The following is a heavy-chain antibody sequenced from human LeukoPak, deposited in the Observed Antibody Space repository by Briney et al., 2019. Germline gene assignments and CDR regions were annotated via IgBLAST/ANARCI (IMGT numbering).Heavy chain of an antibody. Sequence: PGGSLRLSCAASGFTFSSYSMNWVRQAPGKGLERVAVISYDGSNKYYADSVKGRFTISRDNSKNTLYLQMNSLRAEDTAVYYCAREVRGQWWHGAFDIWGQGTMVTVSS. V-gene: IGHV3-30*03. J-gene: IGHJ3*02. CDR3: AREVRGQWWHGAFDI. D-gene: IGHD2-8*01. CDR2: ISYDGSNK. CDR1: GFTFSSYS.